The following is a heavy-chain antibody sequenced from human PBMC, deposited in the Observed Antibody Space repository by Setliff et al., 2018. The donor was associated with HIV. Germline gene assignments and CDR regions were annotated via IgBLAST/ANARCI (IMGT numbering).Heavy chain of an antibody. V-gene: IGHV4-34*01. Sequence: SETLSLTCAVYGGSFSGYYWSWIGQPQGKGLEWMGEIKHRGSTNYNPSPKGPVTISVDTSKNQFSLNLSSVTATDTAVYYCARVPTDKIAVAGSDSFDIWGQGTMVTVSS. J-gene: IGHJ3*02. CDR2: IKHRGST. CDR3: ARVPTDKIAVAGSDSFDI. D-gene: IGHD6-19*01. CDR1: GGSFSGYY.